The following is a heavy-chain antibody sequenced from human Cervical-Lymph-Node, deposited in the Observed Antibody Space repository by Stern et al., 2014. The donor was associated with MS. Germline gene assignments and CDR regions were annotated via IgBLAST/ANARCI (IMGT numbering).Heavy chain of an antibody. CDR3: AKGQEMATSWAFDY. CDR1: GFTFDDYA. CDR2: INWNSGSI. Sequence: QLVESGGGLVQPGRSLRLSCAASGFTFDDYAMHLVRQAPGKGLEWASSINWNSGSIGYADSVKGRFTISRDNAKNSLDLQMNSLRPEDTALYYWAKGQEMATSWAFDYWGQGTRVTVSS. J-gene: IGHJ4*02. D-gene: IGHD5-24*01. V-gene: IGHV3-9*01.